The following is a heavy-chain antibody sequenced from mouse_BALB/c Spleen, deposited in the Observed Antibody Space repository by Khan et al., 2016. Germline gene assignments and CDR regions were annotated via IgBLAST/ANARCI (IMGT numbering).Heavy chain of an antibody. Sequence: VQLQQSGAELVKPGASVKLSCTASGFNFKDTYMHWVKQRPEQGLEWIGRIDPANGNTKYDPKFQGKATISADTSSNTAYLQLSSLTSEEATVLYGAGSSSGYRDYWRQGTTLTVSS. V-gene: IGHV14-3*02. J-gene: IGHJ2*01. D-gene: IGHD3-1*01. CDR1: GFNFKDTY. CDR3: AGSSSGYRDY. CDR2: IDPANGNT.